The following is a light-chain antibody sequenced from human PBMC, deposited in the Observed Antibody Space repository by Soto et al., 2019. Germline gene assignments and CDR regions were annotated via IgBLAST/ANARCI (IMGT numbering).Light chain of an antibody. CDR2: WAS. J-gene: IGKJ5*01. V-gene: IGKV4-1*01. CDR3: QQYFSPPRIT. CDR1: QSVLYSSNNKNY. Sequence: DIVMTQSPDSLAVSLGERATINCKSSQSVLYSSNNKNYLAWYQQKPGQSPKLLIYWASTRESGVPDRFSGSGSGTDFTLTISSLQAEDVAVYYCQQYFSPPRITFGQGTRLEIK.